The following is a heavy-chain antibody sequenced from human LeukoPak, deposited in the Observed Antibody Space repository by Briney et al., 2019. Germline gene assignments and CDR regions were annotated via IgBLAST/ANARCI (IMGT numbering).Heavy chain of an antibody. CDR3: ARGNIRFDWLLPDRFDY. CDR2: IIPIFGTA. J-gene: IGHJ4*02. Sequence: GASVKVSCKASGGTFSSYAISWVRQAPGQGLEWMGGIIPIFGTANYAQKFQGRVTITTDESTSTAYMELSSLRSEDTAVYYCARGNIRFDWLLPDRFDYWGQGTLVTVSS. V-gene: IGHV1-69*05. CDR1: GGTFSSYA. D-gene: IGHD3-9*01.